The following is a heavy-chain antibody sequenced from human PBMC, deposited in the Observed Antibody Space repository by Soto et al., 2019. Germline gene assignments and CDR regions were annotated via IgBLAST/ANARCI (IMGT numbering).Heavy chain of an antibody. V-gene: IGHV1-18*01. D-gene: IGHD3-10*01. CDR3: ARVNRVYYGTSNCFVP. CDR2: ISAYNGNT. J-gene: IGHJ5*02. CDR1: GYTFTSYG. Sequence: ASVKVSCKASGYTFTSYGISWVRQAPGQGLEWMGWISAYNGNTNYAQKLQGRVTMTTDTSTSTAYMELRSLRSDDTAVYYCARVNRVYYGTSNCFVPWGKGTLVTVSS.